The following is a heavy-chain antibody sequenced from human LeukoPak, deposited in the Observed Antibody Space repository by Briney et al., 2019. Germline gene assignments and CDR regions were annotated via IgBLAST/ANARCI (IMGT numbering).Heavy chain of an antibody. J-gene: IGHJ4*02. Sequence: SETLSLTCTVSGGSISSYYWSWIRQPPGKGLEWIGYIYYSGSTNYNPPLKSRVTISVDTSKNQFSLKLSSVTAADTAVYYCARRKGGSYFDYWGQGTLVTVSS. CDR3: ARRKGGSYFDY. CDR2: IYYSGST. D-gene: IGHD1-26*01. CDR1: GGSISSYY. V-gene: IGHV4-59*08.